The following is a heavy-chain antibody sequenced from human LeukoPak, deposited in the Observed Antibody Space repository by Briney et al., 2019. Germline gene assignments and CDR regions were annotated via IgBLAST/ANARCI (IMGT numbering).Heavy chain of an antibody. CDR2: INHSGST. J-gene: IGHJ3*02. CDR3: ALAVAGTRDAFDI. D-gene: IGHD6-19*01. CDR1: GGSLSGYY. V-gene: IGHV4-34*01. Sequence: KPSETLSLTCAVYGGSLSGYYWSGLRQPRGKGVEWIEEINHSGSTNYNPSLKSRVTISVATSKNQFSLKLSSVTAADTAVYYCALAVAGTRDAFDIWGQGTMVTVSS.